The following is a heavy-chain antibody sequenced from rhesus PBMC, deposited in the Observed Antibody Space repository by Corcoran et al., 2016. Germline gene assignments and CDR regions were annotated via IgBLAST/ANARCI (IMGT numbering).Heavy chain of an antibody. CDR1: GGSITGYY. Sequence: QVKLQQWGEGLVKPSETLSLTCAVYGGSITGYYWRWIRQPPGKGLEWIGNIDGNSASTNYNPSLKNRVTISKDTSKNQFSLKLSSVTTADTAVYYCARGKRGYVSLDVWGRGVLVTVSS. J-gene: IGHJ5-2*02. V-gene: IGHV4-73*01. CDR2: IDGNSAST. D-gene: IGHD6-13*01. CDR3: ARGKRGYVSLDV.